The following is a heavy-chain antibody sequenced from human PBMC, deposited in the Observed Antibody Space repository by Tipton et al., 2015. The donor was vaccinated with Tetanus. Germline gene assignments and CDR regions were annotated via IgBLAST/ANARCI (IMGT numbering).Heavy chain of an antibody. Sequence: SLRLSCATSGLFFKNAWMNWVRQAPGKGLEWVGRIKSKADGGTTDCSARVKDRFSISRDDAKDTLFLQMNSLRAEDTAVYYCAREADCSGGSCFSGDFDNWGQGTQVTVSS. CDR1: GLFFKNAW. V-gene: IGHV3-15*07. J-gene: IGHJ4*02. CDR3: AREADCSGGSCFSGDFDN. CDR2: IKSKADGGTT. D-gene: IGHD2-15*01.